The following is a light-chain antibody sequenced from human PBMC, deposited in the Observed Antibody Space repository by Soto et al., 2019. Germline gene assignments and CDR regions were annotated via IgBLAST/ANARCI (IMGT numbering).Light chain of an antibody. CDR3: HQRSHWLA. Sequence: IVLTQSPATLSLSPGERATLSCRASQSVSNYLAWYQQKPGQAPRLLIYDASNRATGIPARFSGSGSGTDFTLTISSLEPEDFAVYYCHQRSHWLAFGGGTKVEIK. CDR1: QSVSNY. V-gene: IGKV3-11*01. CDR2: DAS. J-gene: IGKJ4*01.